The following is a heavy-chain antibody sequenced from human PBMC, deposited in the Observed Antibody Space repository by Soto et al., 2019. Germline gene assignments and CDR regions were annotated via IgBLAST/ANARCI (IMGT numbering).Heavy chain of an antibody. V-gene: IGHV2-5*02. CDR1: GFSLPTDRVG. CDR3: AHAYGGRSLY. Sequence: QITLKESGPTLVKPTQPLTLTCTFSGFSLPTDRVGVGWIRQPPGKALEWLAVIYWDDSKTYRPSLKSRLTITKDTSKNQVPLTMADMDPVDTATYYCAHAYGGRSLYWGQGTLVTVSS. D-gene: IGHD1-26*01. CDR2: IYWDDSK. J-gene: IGHJ4*02.